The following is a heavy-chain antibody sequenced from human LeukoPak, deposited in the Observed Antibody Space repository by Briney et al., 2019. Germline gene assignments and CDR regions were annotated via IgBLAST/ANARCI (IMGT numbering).Heavy chain of an antibody. V-gene: IGHV3-21*01. D-gene: IGHD3-16*02. J-gene: IGHJ3*02. CDR1: GFNFSSYS. CDR2: ISGSSSYI. Sequence: GGSLRLSCAASGFNFSSYSMNWVRQAPGKGLEWVSSISGSSSYIYYADSVKGRFTISRHNAKNSLYLQMNSLRAEDTAVYYCARVPAGVIGMKDAFDIWGQGTMVTVSS. CDR3: ARVPAGVIGMKDAFDI.